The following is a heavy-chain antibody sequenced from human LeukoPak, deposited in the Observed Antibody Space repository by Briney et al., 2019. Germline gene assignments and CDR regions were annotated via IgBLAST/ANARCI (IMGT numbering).Heavy chain of an antibody. D-gene: IGHD3-16*02. Sequence: AAVKVSCKASGYTFTSYGISWVRQAPGQGLEWMGWISAYNGNTNYAQKLQGRVTMTTDTSTSTAYMELRSLRSADTAVYYCARDSAGHDYVWGSYRYLDYWGQGTLVTVSS. CDR2: ISAYNGNT. J-gene: IGHJ4*02. CDR3: ARDSAGHDYVWGSYRYLDY. V-gene: IGHV1-18*01. CDR1: GYTFTSYG.